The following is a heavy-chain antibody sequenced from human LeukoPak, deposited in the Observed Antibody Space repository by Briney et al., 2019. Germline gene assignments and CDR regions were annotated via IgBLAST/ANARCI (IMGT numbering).Heavy chain of an antibody. D-gene: IGHD1-7*01. Sequence: GRSLRLSCAASGFTFSSYGMHWVRQAPGKGLEWVAFIPSDGGKKYYADSVKGRFTISRDNSENTLYLQMNSLRAEDTAVYYCLTVRKYLRVGWNSNFDYWGQGALVTVSS. CDR2: IPSDGGKK. V-gene: IGHV3-33*03. CDR1: GFTFSSYG. J-gene: IGHJ4*02. CDR3: LTVRKYLRVGWNSNFDY.